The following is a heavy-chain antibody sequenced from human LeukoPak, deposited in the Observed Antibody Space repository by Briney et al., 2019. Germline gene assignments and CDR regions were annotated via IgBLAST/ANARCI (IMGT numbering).Heavy chain of an antibody. V-gene: IGHV4-39*01. Sequence: PSETLSLTCTVSDGSISSYSYCWAWIRQPPGKGLEWIGSIYYTGLTYYNPSLKSRVTISVDTSKNQFSLRLTSVTAADTAVYYCASEVQLYNYWGQGTLVTVSS. CDR1: DGSISSYSYC. D-gene: IGHD1-14*01. J-gene: IGHJ4*02. CDR2: IYYTGLT. CDR3: ASEVQLYNY.